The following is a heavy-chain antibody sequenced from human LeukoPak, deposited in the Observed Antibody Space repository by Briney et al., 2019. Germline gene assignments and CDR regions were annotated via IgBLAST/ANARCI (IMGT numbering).Heavy chain of an antibody. J-gene: IGHJ5*02. V-gene: IGHV5-51*01. D-gene: IGHD2-2*01. CDR2: IYPGDSDT. CDR1: GYSFSHYW. CDR3: ARRHLSSSPQVDWFDP. Sequence: KPGESLKISCKGSGYSFSHYWIAWVRQMPGKGLEWMGIIYPGDSDTRYSPSFQGQVTISADKSISTAYLQWSSLKASDTAMYYCARRHLSSSPQVDWFDPWGQGTLVTVSS.